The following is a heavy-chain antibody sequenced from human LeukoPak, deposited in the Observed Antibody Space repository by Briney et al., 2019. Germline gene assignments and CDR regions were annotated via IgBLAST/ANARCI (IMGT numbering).Heavy chain of an antibody. Sequence: SETLSLTCAIYGASFSGYYSSWIRQPPGKGLEWIGEINHSGSTNYTPSLKSRVTISVDTSKNQFSLKLSSVTAADTAVYYCARTKLHLTIVGVVIQNWFDPWGQGTLVTVSS. V-gene: IGHV4-34*01. CDR2: INHSGST. D-gene: IGHD3-3*01. CDR3: ARTKLHLTIVGVVIQNWFDP. CDR1: GASFSGYY. J-gene: IGHJ5*02.